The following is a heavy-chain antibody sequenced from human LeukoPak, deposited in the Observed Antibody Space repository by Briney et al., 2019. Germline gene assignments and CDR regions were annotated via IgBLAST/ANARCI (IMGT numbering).Heavy chain of an antibody. CDR1: GFTFSSYA. J-gene: IGHJ4*02. Sequence: GGSLRLSCAASGFTFSSYAMSWVRQAPGKGLEWVSGIRGSGGSTYYADSVKGRFTISRDNSKNTLYLQMNSLRAEDTAVYYCAKGDSGWYGRVYWGQGTLVTVSS. V-gene: IGHV3-23*01. CDR2: IRGSGGST. D-gene: IGHD6-19*01. CDR3: AKGDSGWYGRVY.